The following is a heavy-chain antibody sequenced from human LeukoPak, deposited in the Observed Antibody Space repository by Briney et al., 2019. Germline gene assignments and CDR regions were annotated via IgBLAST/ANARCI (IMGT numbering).Heavy chain of an antibody. Sequence: SETLSLTCAVYGGSFSGYYWSWIRQPPGKGLEWIGEINHSGSTNYNPSLKSQVTISVDTFKNQFSLKLSSVTAADTAVYYCARGTPQTNWGQGTLVTVSS. CDR2: INHSGST. V-gene: IGHV4-34*01. CDR1: GGSFSGYY. CDR3: ARGTPQTN. J-gene: IGHJ4*02.